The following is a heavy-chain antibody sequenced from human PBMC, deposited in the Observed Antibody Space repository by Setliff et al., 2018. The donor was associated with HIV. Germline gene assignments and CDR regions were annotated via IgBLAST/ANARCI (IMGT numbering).Heavy chain of an antibody. J-gene: IGHJ4*02. Sequence: ASETLSLTCAVYGESLSPYYWSWIRKPPGKGLEWIGEINHSGSNNYNPSLKSRVTLSVDTSKNQFSLKLTSVTAADAAVYYCARGLGMVESTTPFDFWGQGTLVTVSS. V-gene: IGHV4-34*01. CDR1: GESLSPYY. CDR2: INHSGSN. CDR3: ARGLGMVESTTPFDF. D-gene: IGHD1-26*01.